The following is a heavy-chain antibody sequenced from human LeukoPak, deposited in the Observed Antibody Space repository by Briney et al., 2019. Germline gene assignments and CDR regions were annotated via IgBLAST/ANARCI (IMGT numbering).Heavy chain of an antibody. V-gene: IGHV1-2*02. J-gene: IGHJ4*02. CDR3: GRDHQYDFDY. D-gene: IGHD2-2*01. CDR1: GYTFTGYY. Sequence: ASVKVSCKASGYTFTGYYMHWVRQAPGQGLEWMGWINPNSGGTNYAQKFQGRVTMTTDTSTNTVYLELRSLRSDDTAVYYCGRDHQYDFDYWGQGTLVTVSS. CDR2: INPNSGGT.